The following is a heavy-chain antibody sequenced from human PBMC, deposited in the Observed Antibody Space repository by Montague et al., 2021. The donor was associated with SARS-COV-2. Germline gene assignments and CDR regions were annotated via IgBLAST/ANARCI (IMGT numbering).Heavy chain of an antibody. J-gene: IGHJ6*02. Sequence: SETLSLTCTVSGGSISSSSYYWGWIRQPPGKGLEWIGSIYYSGSTYYNPSLKSRVTISVDTSKNQFSLKLSSATAADTAVYYCARDGSLRVEILIGRRHYYDGMDVWGQGTTVTVSS. CDR1: GGSISSSSYY. V-gene: IGHV4-39*07. D-gene: IGHD3-9*01. CDR3: ARDGSLRVEILIGRRHYYDGMDV. CDR2: IYYSGST.